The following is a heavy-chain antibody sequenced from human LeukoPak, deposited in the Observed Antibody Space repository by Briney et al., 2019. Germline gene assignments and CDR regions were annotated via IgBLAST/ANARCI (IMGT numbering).Heavy chain of an antibody. Sequence: PSETLSLTCTVSGGSISSGVYYWSWIRQPPGKGLEWIGYIYYSGSTNYNPSLKSRVTISVDTSKNQFSLKLSSVTAADTAVYYCARDGLGVAEFDPWGQGTLVTVSS. D-gene: IGHD2-15*01. J-gene: IGHJ5*02. CDR3: ARDGLGVAEFDP. V-gene: IGHV4-61*08. CDR1: GGSISSGVYY. CDR2: IYYSGST.